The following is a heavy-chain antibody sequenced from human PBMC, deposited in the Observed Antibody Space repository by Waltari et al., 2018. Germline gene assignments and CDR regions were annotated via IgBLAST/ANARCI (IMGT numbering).Heavy chain of an antibody. Sequence: QVQLQESGPGLVKPSETLSLTCTVSGGSISSHYWSWIRQPPGKGLDWCGYICVRGSTNYNPTTNIRVTIAVDTSKNQFSLKRSSVTAADTAVYYCARYYGDYYYDMDGWGKGTTVTVSS. V-gene: IGHV4-59*11. J-gene: IGHJ6*03. CDR3: ARYYGDYYYDMDG. CDR2: ICVRGST. CDR1: GGSISSHY. D-gene: IGHD4-17*01.